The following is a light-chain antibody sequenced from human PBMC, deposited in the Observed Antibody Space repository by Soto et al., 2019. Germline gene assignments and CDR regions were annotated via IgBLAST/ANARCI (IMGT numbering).Light chain of an antibody. J-gene: IGLJ1*01. V-gene: IGLV1-40*01. CDR2: RNS. CDR1: SANTGAGYD. CDR3: QSCDSSLSGSGV. Sequence: QSVLAQPPSVSGAPGQRVTISCTVSSANTGAGYDVHWYQQLPGTAPKLLIYRNSNRPSGVPDRFSGSKSGTSASLAITGLQAEDEADYYCQSCDSSLSGSGVFGTGTKVTLL.